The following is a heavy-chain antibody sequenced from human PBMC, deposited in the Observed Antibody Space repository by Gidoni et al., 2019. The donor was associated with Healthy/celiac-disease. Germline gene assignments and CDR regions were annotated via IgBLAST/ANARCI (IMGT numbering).Heavy chain of an antibody. CDR2: ISGSGGST. D-gene: IGHD3-3*01. CDR3: AKEADYDFWSGHPLNGMDV. V-gene: IGHV3-23*01. Sequence: EVQLLESGGGLVQPGGSLRLSCAASGFTFSSYALSWVRQAPGKGLEWVSAISGSGGSTYYADSVKGRFTISRDNSKNTLYLQMNSLRAEDTAVYYCAKEADYDFWSGHPLNGMDVWGQGTTVTVSS. J-gene: IGHJ6*02. CDR1: GFTFSSYA.